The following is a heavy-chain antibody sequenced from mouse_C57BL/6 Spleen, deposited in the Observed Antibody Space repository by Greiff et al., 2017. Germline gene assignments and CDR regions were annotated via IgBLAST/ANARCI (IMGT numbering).Heavy chain of an antibody. CDR3: TSYCSSEGYFDY. Sequence: QVQLQQPGAELVKPGASVKMSCKASGYTFTSYWITWVKQRPGQGLEWIGDIYPGSGSTNYNEKFKSKATLTVDTSSSTAYMQRSSLTSEDAAVYYCTSYCSSEGYFDYWGKGTTLTVSS. CDR1: GYTFTSYW. D-gene: IGHD6-1*01. J-gene: IGHJ2*01. CDR2: IYPGSGST. V-gene: IGHV1-55*01.